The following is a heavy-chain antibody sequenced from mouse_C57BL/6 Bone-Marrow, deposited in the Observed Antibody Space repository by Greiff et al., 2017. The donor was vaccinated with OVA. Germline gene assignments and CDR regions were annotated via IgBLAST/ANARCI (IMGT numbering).Heavy chain of an antibody. J-gene: IGHJ4*01. CDR1: GFSFNTYA. CDR3: VRHGISCALDY. D-gene: IGHD1-1*02. Sequence: EVQLQESGGGLVQHKGSLKLSCAASGFSFNTYAMNWVRQAPGKGLEWVARIRSKSSNYATYYADSVKDRFTISRDDSESMLYLQMNNLKTEDSAMYYCVRHGISCALDYWGRGTAVTVSS. V-gene: IGHV10-1*01. CDR2: IRSKSSNYAT.